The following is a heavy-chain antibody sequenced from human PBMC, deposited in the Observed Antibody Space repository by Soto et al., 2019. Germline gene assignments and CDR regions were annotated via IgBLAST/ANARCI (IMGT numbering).Heavy chain of an antibody. Sequence: GGSLRLSCVASGFSFSSYGMQWVRQAPGKGLDWVAVIWFDGSEKYYADSVKGRFTISRDNSKNTLYLQMNSLRAEDTAVYYCQRSTGYTSSWLGDYWGQGALVTVSS. D-gene: IGHD2-15*01. J-gene: IGHJ4*02. CDR1: GFSFSSYG. CDR2: IWFDGSEK. CDR3: QRSTGYTSSWLGDY. V-gene: IGHV3-33*01.